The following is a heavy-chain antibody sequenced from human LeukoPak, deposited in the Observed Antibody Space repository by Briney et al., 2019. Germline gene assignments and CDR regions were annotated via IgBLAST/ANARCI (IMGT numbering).Heavy chain of an antibody. J-gene: IGHJ6*03. Sequence: GASVKVSCKASGGTFSSYAMSWVRQAPGQGLEWMGMIIPIFGTANYAQKFQGRVTITTDESTSTACMELSSLRSEDTAVYYCARAVRSNDFWSGSMGYYYYMDVWGKGTTVTVSS. CDR2: IIPIFGTA. CDR3: ARAVRSNDFWSGSMGYYYYMDV. V-gene: IGHV1-69*05. CDR1: GGTFSSYA. D-gene: IGHD3-3*01.